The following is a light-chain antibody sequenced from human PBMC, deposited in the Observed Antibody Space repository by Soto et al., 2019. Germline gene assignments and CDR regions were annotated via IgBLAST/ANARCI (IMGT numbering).Light chain of an antibody. V-gene: IGKV3-20*01. CDR1: QSVNSSY. CDR2: GAS. J-gene: IGKJ2*01. Sequence: DIVLTQSPGTLSLSPGERATLSCRASQSVNSSYLAWYQQKPGQAPRLLIYGASSRATGIPDRFSGSWSGTDFTLTISRLEPEEFAVYYCQQYGWSPTMYTFGQGTKLEIK. CDR3: QQYGWSPTMYT.